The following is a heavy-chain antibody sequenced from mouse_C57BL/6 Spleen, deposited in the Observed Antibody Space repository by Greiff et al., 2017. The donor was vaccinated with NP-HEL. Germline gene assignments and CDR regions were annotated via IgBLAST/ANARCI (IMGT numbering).Heavy chain of an antibody. V-gene: IGHV5-17*01. CDR3: ARENYGHFDY. J-gene: IGHJ2*01. Sequence: EVKLMESGGGLVKPGGSLKLSCAASGFTFSDYGMHWVRQAPEKGLEWVAYISSGSSTIYYADTVKGRFTISRDNAKNTLFLQMTSLRSEDTAMYYCARENYGHFDYWGQGTTLTVSS. CDR2: ISSGSSTI. CDR1: GFTFSDYG. D-gene: IGHD1-2*01.